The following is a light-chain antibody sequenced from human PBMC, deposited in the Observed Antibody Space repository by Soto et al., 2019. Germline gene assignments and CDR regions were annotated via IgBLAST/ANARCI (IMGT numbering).Light chain of an antibody. V-gene: IGKV3-20*01. CDR3: QQYCSSLFT. J-gene: IGKJ3*01. Sequence: DIVLTQSPCTLSLSPGARATISCRASKSVSSKYLAWYQQKPGQPPRVLIYGTSIMATGIPERFSGGGSGTDFTLTMTRLESEDFAVYYCQQYCSSLFTFGPGNKVDF. CDR1: KSVSSKY. CDR2: GTS.